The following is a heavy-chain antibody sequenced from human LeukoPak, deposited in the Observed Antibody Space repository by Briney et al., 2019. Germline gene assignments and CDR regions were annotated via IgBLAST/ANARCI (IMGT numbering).Heavy chain of an antibody. J-gene: IGHJ4*02. CDR1: GFTFSSYA. V-gene: IGHV3-23*01. CDR2: ISGSGGST. Sequence: SGGSLRLSCAASGFTFSSYAMSWVRQAPGKGLEWVSAISGSGGSTYYADSVKGRFTISRDNSKNTLYLQMNSLRAEDTAVYYCARRDDLEYSTLDYWGQGTLVTVSS. D-gene: IGHD6-13*01. CDR3: ARRDDLEYSTLDY.